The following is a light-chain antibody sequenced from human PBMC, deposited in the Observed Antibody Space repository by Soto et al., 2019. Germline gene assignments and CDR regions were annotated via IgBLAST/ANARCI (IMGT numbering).Light chain of an antibody. Sequence: DIVMTQSPDSLAVSLGEWAILSCRASQSVSTFLAWFQQKPGQAPRLLMHGASSRATGIPDRFSGSGSGADFTLTISRVEPEDFAVYYCQHYGTSPEVTFGQGTRLEIK. CDR1: QSVSTF. V-gene: IGKV3-20*01. J-gene: IGKJ5*01. CDR3: QHYGTSPEVT. CDR2: GAS.